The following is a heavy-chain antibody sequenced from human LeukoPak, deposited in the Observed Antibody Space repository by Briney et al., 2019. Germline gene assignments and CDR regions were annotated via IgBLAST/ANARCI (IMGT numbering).Heavy chain of an antibody. D-gene: IGHD3-3*01. Sequence: GGSLRLSCAASGFTFDDYTMHWVRQAPGKGLEWVPLISWDGGSTYYADSVKGRFTISRDNSKNSLYLQMNSLRAEDTALYYCAKGTYYDFWSGYYTGIDFDYWGQGALVTVSS. CDR2: ISWDGGST. J-gene: IGHJ4*02. V-gene: IGHV3-43*01. CDR3: AKGTYYDFWSGYYTGIDFDY. CDR1: GFTFDDYT.